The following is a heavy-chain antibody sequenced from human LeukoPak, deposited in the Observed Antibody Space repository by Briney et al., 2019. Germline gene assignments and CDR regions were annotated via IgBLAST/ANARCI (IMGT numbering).Heavy chain of an antibody. Sequence: SQTLSLTCTVSGGSISSGDYYWSWIRQPPGKGLEWIGYIYYSGSTYYNPSLKSRVTISVDTSKNQFSLKLSSVTAADTAVYYCARDLHYYGSGSLDYWGQGTLVTVSS. D-gene: IGHD3-10*01. V-gene: IGHV4-30-4*08. CDR3: ARDLHYYGSGSLDY. J-gene: IGHJ4*02. CDR2: IYYSGST. CDR1: GGSISSGDYY.